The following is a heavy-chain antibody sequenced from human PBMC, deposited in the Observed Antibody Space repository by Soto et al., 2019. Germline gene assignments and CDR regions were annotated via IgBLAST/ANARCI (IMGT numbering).Heavy chain of an antibody. V-gene: IGHV4-59*01. J-gene: IGHJ5*02. D-gene: IGHD2-15*01. CDR2: IYYSGST. CDR3: ARGSVGWFDP. CDR1: GGSISSYY. Sequence: QVQLQESGPGLVKPSETLSLTCTVSGGSISSYYWSWIRQPPGKGLEWIGYIYYSGSTNYNPSLKSLVTISVDTSKNQFSLKLSSVTAADTAVYYCARGSVGWFDPWGQGTLVTVSS.